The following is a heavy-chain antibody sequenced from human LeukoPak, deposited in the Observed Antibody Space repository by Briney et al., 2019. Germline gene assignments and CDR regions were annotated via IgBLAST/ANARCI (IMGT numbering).Heavy chain of an antibody. CDR2: IYHSGST. CDR1: GGSISSSNW. V-gene: IGHV4-4*02. J-gene: IGHJ4*02. D-gene: IGHD2-2*01. CDR3: ARGGLLQPFDY. Sequence: PSGTLSLTCAVSGGSISSSNWWSWVRQPPGKGLEWIGSIYHSGSTYYNPSLKSRVTISVDTSKNQFSLKLSSVTAADTAVYYCARGGLLQPFDYWGQGTLVTVSS.